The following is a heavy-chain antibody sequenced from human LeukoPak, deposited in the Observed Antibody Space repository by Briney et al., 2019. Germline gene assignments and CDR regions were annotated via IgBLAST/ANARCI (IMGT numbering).Heavy chain of an antibody. V-gene: IGHV4-4*07. Sequence: SETLSLTCSVSGGSISGYYWNWIRQPAGKGLEWIGRIYTSGSTNYNPSLETRVTLSLDTSKNEFSLKMTSVTAADTAVYYCARQIGDYHNFDCCGQGTLVTVSS. D-gene: IGHD2-21*01. CDR3: ARQIGDYHNFDC. J-gene: IGHJ4*02. CDR2: IYTSGST. CDR1: GGSISGYY.